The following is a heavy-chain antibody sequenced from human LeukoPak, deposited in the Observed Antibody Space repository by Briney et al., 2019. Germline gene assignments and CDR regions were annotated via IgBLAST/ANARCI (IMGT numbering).Heavy chain of an antibody. Sequence: ASVKVSCKASGYTFTIYYMHWGRQAPGQGLEWMGWINPNSGATSYAQRFQGRVTMTRDTSISTAYMELSGLTSDDTAVYYCARNPPYCTSSSCYNDYWGQGTLVTVSS. J-gene: IGHJ4*02. CDR3: ARNPPYCTSSSCYNDY. CDR1: GYTFTIYY. V-gene: IGHV1-2*02. CDR2: INPNSGAT. D-gene: IGHD2-2*02.